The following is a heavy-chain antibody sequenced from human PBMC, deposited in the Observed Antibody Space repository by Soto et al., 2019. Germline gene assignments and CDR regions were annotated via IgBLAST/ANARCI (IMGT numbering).Heavy chain of an antibody. CDR2: IWYDGSNK. J-gene: IGHJ4*02. CDR1: GFTFSSYG. Sequence: QVQLVESGGGVVQPGRSLRLSCAASGFTFSSYGMHWVRQAPGKGLEWVAVIWYDGSNKYYADSVKGRFTISRDNSKNTLYLQMNSLRVEDTAVYYCARGYCSGGSCYPYYFDYWGQGTLVTVSS. D-gene: IGHD2-15*01. CDR3: ARGYCSGGSCYPYYFDY. V-gene: IGHV3-33*01.